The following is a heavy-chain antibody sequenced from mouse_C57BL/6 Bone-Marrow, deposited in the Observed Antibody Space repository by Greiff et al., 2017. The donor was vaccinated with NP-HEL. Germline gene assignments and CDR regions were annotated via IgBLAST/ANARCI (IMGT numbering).Heavy chain of an antibody. CDR1: GYTFTSYW. V-gene: IGHV1-55*01. D-gene: IGHD2-4*01. Sequence: VQLQQPGAELVKPGASVKMSCKASGYTFTSYWITWVKQRPGQGLEWIGDIYPGSGSTNYNEKFKSKATLTVDTSSSTAYMQLSSLTSEDSAVYYCARGGMITTGYFDYWGQGTTLTVSS. CDR3: ARGGMITTGYFDY. J-gene: IGHJ2*01. CDR2: IYPGSGST.